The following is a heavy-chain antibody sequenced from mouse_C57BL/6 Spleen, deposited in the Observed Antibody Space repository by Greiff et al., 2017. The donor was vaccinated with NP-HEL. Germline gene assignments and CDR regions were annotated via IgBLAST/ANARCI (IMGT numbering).Heavy chain of an antibody. V-gene: IGHV1-69*01. CDR3: ARSSYVSHFDY. Sequence: QVQLQQPGAELVMPGASVKLSCKASGYTFTSYWMHWVKQRPGQGLEWIGEIDPSDSYTNYNQKFKGKSTLTVDKSSSTAYMQLSSLTSEDSAVYYCARSSYVSHFDYWGQGTTLTVSS. CDR2: IDPSDSYT. CDR1: GYTFTSYW. D-gene: IGHD1-1*01. J-gene: IGHJ2*01.